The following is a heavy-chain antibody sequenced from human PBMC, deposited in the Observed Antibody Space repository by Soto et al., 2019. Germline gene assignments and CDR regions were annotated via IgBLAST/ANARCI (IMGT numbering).Heavy chain of an antibody. CDR1: GFTFSSYI. V-gene: IGHV3-48*02. CDR3: ARDPSFSGYYYYGMDV. CDR2: ISSSSSTI. J-gene: IGHJ6*02. Sequence: PGGSLILSCAAAGFTFSSYIMNWVRKAPGKGLEWVSYISSSSSTIYYADSVKGRFTISRDNAKNSLYLQMNSLRDEDTAVYYRARDPSFSGYYYYGMDVWGQGTTVTVSS.